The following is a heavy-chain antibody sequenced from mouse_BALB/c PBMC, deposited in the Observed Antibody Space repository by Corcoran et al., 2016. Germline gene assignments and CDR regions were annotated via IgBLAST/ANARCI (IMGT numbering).Heavy chain of an antibody. Sequence: ELQLQQSGPELVKPGASMKISCKASGYSFTGYTMNWVKQSHGKKLEWIGLINPYNGVTSYNQKFKGKATLTVDKSSSTAYMELLSLTSEDSAVYYCARSRGNYFYDFDYWGQGTTLTVSS. CDR3: ARSRGNYFYDFDY. CDR1: GYSFTGYT. J-gene: IGHJ2*01. V-gene: IGHV1-18*01. CDR2: INPYNGVT. D-gene: IGHD2-1*01.